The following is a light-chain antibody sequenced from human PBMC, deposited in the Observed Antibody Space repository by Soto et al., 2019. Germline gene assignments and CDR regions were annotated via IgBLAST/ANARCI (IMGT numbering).Light chain of an antibody. CDR1: QSVSSSY. J-gene: IGKJ1*01. Sequence: EIVLTQSPGTLSLSPGERATLSCRASQSVSSSYLAWYQQKPGQAPRLLIYGASSRATGIPDRFSGSGSGTDLTLTISRLEPEAFAVYSCQQYGSSPPWTFGQGTKVEIK. CDR3: QQYGSSPPWT. V-gene: IGKV3-20*01. CDR2: GAS.